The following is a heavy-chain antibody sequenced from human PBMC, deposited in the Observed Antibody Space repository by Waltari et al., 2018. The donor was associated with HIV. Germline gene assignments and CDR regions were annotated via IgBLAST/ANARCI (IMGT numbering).Heavy chain of an antibody. V-gene: IGHV4-39*01. CDR3: ARHFYQQVADDYYYYYGMDV. J-gene: IGHJ6*02. CDR1: GGSISSSSYY. Sequence: QLQLQESGPGLVKPSETLSLTCTVSGGSISSSSYYWGWIRQPPGKGLEWIGSIYYSGSTSSNPSLKSRFTISVDTSKSQFSLKLSSVTAADTAVYYCARHFYQQVADDYYYYYGMDVWGQGTTVTVSS. CDR2: IYYSGST. D-gene: IGHD6-19*01.